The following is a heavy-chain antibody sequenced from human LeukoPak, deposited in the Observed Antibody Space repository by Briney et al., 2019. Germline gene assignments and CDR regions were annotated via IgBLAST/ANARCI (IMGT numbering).Heavy chain of an antibody. J-gene: IGHJ1*01. Sequence: PSETLSLTCTVSGGSISNYYWSWVRQPPGKGLEWIAYIYYSGSTNYNPSLRSRATISVDMSRNQFSLKLTSVTAADTAVYYCARLSSGRPHEYFQHWGQGTLVTVSS. D-gene: IGHD3-22*01. CDR1: GGSISNYY. CDR2: IYYSGST. CDR3: ARLSSGRPHEYFQH. V-gene: IGHV4-59*01.